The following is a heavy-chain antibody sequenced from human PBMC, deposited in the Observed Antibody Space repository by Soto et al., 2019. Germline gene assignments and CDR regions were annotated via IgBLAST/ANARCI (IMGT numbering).Heavy chain of an antibody. V-gene: IGHV1-69*02. D-gene: IGHD3-10*01. CDR1: GDTFSFYT. CDR3: AASYGSGYRAFDY. CDR2: INPIVSMS. Sequence: QVQLVQSGTEVKKPGSSVKVSCKASGDTFSFYTINWVRQAPGLGLEWVGRINPIVSMSNYAQKFQGRVSMTADKSTSTAYMELRSLRAVDPAMYFCAASYGSGYRAFDYWGQGALVIVSS. J-gene: IGHJ4*02.